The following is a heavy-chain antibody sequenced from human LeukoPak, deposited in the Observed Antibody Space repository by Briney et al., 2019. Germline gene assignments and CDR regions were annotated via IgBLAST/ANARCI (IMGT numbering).Heavy chain of an antibody. D-gene: IGHD6-6*01. Sequence: GGSLRLSCAVSGVTFSGGWMSWSRQAPGKGLERVASRNSDGGEGHYSDVVKGRFTTSRHTAKNSLSLQIHSPRPEDTAVYYRARPSYSTSSSVWGQGTMVTVSS. V-gene: IGHV3-7*03. CDR1: GVTFSGGW. J-gene: IGHJ3*01. CDR3: ARPSYSTSSSV. CDR2: RNSDGGEG.